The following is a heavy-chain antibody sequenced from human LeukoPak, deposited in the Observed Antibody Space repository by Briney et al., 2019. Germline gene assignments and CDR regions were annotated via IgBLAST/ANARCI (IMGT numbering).Heavy chain of an antibody. CDR1: GFTSSSYG. CDR2: IRSDGNYK. V-gene: IGHV3-30*02. CDR3: ARDSYGDANFDS. D-gene: IGHD4-17*01. J-gene: IGHJ4*02. Sequence: GGSLRLSCAASGFTSSSYGMHWVRQAPGKGLGWVAFIRSDGNYKYYADSVKGRFTISRDISKNAVYLQMNSLRAEDTAVYYCARDSYGDANFDSWGQGTLVTVSS.